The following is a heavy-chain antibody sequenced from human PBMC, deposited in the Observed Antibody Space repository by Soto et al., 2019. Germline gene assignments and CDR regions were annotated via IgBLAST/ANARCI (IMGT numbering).Heavy chain of an antibody. CDR1: GGSISNYY. V-gene: IGHV4-59*01. D-gene: IGHD3-16*01. J-gene: IGHJ6*02. Sequence: PSETLSLTCNVSGGSISNYYWNWIRQPPAKGLEWIVYCFYTGSPNYNPSLKSRVAISIDTSKNQFSLKLSSMTAADTAVYYCARETELRSSKNGLDVWGQGTTVTVSS. CDR3: ARETELRSSKNGLDV. CDR2: CFYTGSP.